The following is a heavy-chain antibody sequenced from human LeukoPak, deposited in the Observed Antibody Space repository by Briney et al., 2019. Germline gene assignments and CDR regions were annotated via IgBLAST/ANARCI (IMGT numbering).Heavy chain of an antibody. CDR2: IIPIFGAA. CDR3: ARDDLDNYAWLPDAFDI. D-gene: IGHD2-2*01. CDR1: GGTFSSYA. V-gene: IGHV1-69*05. Sequence: SVKVSCKASGGTFSSYAISWVRQAPGQGLEWMGRIIPIFGAANYAQKFQGRVTITTDESTSTAYMELSSLRSEDTAVYYCARDDLDNYAWLPDAFDIWGQGTMVTVSS. J-gene: IGHJ3*02.